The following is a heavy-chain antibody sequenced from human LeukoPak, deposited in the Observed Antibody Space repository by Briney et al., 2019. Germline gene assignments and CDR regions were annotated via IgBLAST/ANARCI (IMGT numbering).Heavy chain of an antibody. V-gene: IGHV1-2*02. Sequence: ASVKVSCKASGYIFTSYGISWVRQAPGQGLEWMGWINPNSGGTNYAQKFQGRVTMTRDTSISTAYMELSRLRSDDTAVYYCARVFRYYYGMGVWGQGTTVTVSS. CDR2: INPNSGGT. J-gene: IGHJ6*02. D-gene: IGHD3-10*02. CDR1: GYIFTSYG. CDR3: ARVFRYYYGMGV.